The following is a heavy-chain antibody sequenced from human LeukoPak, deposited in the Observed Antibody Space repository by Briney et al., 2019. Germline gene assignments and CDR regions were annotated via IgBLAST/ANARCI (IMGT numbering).Heavy chain of an antibody. CDR3: ARAIGDILTGYYPLGFDY. J-gene: IGHJ4*02. Sequence: GGSLRLSCAASGFTFSSYSMNWVRQAPGKGLEWVSSISSSGSTIYYADSVKGRFTISRDNAKNSLYLQMNSLRAEDTAVYYCARAIGDILTGYYPLGFDYWGQGTLVTVSS. D-gene: IGHD3-9*01. CDR1: GFTFSSYS. V-gene: IGHV3-48*04. CDR2: ISSSGSTI.